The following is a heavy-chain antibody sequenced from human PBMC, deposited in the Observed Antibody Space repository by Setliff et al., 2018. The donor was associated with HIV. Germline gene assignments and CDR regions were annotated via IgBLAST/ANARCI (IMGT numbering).Heavy chain of an antibody. J-gene: IGHJ4*02. CDR1: GDSISSSSYY. D-gene: IGHD3-22*01. CDR2: IYYSGST. V-gene: IGHV4-39*01. CDR3: ASLPPLYDSSGYYFDD. Sequence: SETLSLTCSVSGDSISSSSYYWGWIRQPPGKGLEWIGSIYYSGSTYYNPSLNSRVTISVDASKKQFSLKLSSVTAADTAEYYCASLPPLYDSSGYYFDDWGQGTLVTVAS.